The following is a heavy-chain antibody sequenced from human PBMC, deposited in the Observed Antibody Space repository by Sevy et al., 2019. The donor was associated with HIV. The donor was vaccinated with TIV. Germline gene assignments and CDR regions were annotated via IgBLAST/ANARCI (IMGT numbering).Heavy chain of an antibody. CDR2: LKSDVYGGTV. CDR3: TRWKAAQSIFDY. J-gene: IGHJ4*02. D-gene: IGHD6-13*01. V-gene: IGHV3-49*04. CDR1: RFTFGDYC. Sequence: GESLKISCTASRFTFGDYCMSWVRQAPGKGLEWVAFLKSDVYGGTVDHAASVRGRFVISRDDSKTIAYLQMNDLKTEDTGVYYCTRWKAAQSIFDYWGQGALVTVSS.